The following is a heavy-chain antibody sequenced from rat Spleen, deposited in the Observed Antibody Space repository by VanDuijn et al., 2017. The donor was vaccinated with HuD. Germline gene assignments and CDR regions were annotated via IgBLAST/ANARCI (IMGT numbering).Heavy chain of an antibody. V-gene: IGHV5-29*01. CDR1: GFILSDYY. CDR2: ISFDGSST. CDR3: ARHFSPADYYSSFPVLY. D-gene: IGHD1-2*01. J-gene: IGHJ3*01. Sequence: EVQLVESDGGLVQPGRSLKLSCVVSGFILSDYYMAWVRQAPTKGLEWVATISFDGSSTYYRDSVKGRFTISRDNSKSTLYLQMDSLRSEDTATYFCARHFSPADYYSSFPVLYWGQGTLVTVSS.